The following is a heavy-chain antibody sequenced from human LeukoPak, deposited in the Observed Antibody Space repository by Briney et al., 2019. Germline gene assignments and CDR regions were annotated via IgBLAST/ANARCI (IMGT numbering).Heavy chain of an antibody. J-gene: IGHJ3*02. CDR3: AKDKSSGWYSGAFDI. CDR1: GFTFDDYA. Sequence: GRSLRLSCAASGFTFDDYAMHWVRQAPGKGLEWVSGISWNSGSIGYADSVKGRFTISRDNAKNSLYLQMNSLRAEDTALYYCAKDKSSGWYSGAFDIWGQGTMVTVSS. D-gene: IGHD6-19*01. CDR2: ISWNSGSI. V-gene: IGHV3-9*01.